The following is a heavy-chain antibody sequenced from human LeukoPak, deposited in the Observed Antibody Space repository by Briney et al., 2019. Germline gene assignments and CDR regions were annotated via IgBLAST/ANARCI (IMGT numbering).Heavy chain of an antibody. D-gene: IGHD1-26*01. J-gene: IGHJ4*02. CDR2: IYYSGST. Sequence: SETLSLTCTVSGGSISSGSYYWSWIRQPPGKGLEWIGYIYYSGSTNYNPSPKSRITISVDTSKNQFSLKLSSVTAADTAVYYCAGRIVGANFDYWGQGTLVTVSS. CDR1: GGSISSGSYY. V-gene: IGHV4-61*01. CDR3: AGRIVGANFDY.